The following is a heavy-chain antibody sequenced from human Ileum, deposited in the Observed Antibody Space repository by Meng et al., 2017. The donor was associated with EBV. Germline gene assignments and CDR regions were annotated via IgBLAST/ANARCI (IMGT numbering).Heavy chain of an antibody. J-gene: IGHJ4*02. CDR3: VSYAVGAGGIGY. D-gene: IGHD1-26*01. Sequence: VHLLGADRVLGKPSQTLSLTCVFSGVSISSGYFHWSWLRQPPGKCLEWIGHSGSTSYNPSLRSRVTISVDTSKNQFSLKVDSATAGDTAVYYCVSYAVGAGGIGYWGQGILVTVSS. CDR2: SGST. CDR1: GVSISSGYFH. V-gene: IGHV4-30-4*01.